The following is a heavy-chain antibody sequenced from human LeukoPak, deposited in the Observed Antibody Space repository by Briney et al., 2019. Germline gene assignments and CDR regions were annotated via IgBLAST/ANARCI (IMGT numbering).Heavy chain of an antibody. D-gene: IGHD2-21*02. CDR3: AKSRVTLMVTGGGFDI. J-gene: IGHJ3*02. Sequence: PGGSLRLSCAASGFTFSSYAMSWVRQAPGKGLEWVSGIRGGVGGTYYADSVKGRFTISRDNSKNTLYLQMNSLRAEDTAVDYCAKSRVTLMVTGGGFDIWGQGTMVTVSS. CDR1: GFTFSSYA. CDR2: IRGGVGGT. V-gene: IGHV3-23*01.